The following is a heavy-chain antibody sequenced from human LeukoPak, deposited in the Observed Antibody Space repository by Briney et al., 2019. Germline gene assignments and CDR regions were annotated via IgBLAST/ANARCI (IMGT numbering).Heavy chain of an antibody. J-gene: IGHJ3*02. CDR1: GFTFSNYW. V-gene: IGHV3-7*03. D-gene: IGHD1-1*01. Sequence: GGSLRLSCAASGFTFSNYWMSWVRQAPGKGLEWVANIKQDRSEKYYVDSVKGRFTISRDNAKNSLYLQMNSLRAEDTAVYYCARDPRYNPDAFDIWGQGTMVTVSS. CDR3: ARDPRYNPDAFDI. CDR2: IKQDRSEK.